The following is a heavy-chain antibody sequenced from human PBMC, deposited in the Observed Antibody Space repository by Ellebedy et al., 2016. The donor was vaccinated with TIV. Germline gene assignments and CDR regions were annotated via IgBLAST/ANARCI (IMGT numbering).Heavy chain of an antibody. D-gene: IGHD3-9*01. CDR2: IYHSGST. Sequence: MPSETLSLTCAVSGGSISSSNWWSWVRQPPGKGLEWIGEIYHSGSTNYNPSLKSRVTISVDKSKNQFSLKLSSVTAADTAVYYCASKSDILTGHDYWGQGTLVTVSS. CDR3: ASKSDILTGHDY. CDR1: GGSISSSNW. J-gene: IGHJ4*02. V-gene: IGHV4-4*02.